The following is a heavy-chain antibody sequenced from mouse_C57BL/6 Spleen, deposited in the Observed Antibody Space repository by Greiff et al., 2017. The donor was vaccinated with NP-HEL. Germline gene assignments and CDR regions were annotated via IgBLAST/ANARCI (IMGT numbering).Heavy chain of an antibody. D-gene: IGHD2-1*01. V-gene: IGHV1-26*01. CDR3: ARPIYYGNYWAMDY. CDR2: INPNNGGT. J-gene: IGHJ4*01. CDR1: GYTFTDYY. Sequence: EVQLQQSGPELVKPGASVKISCKASGYTFTDYYMNWVKQSHGKSLEWIGDINPNNGGTSYNQKFKGKATLTEDKSSSTAYMELRSLTSEDSAVYYCARPIYYGNYWAMDYWGQGTSVTVSS.